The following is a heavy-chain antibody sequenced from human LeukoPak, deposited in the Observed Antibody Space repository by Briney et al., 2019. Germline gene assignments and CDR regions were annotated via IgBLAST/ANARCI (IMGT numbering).Heavy chain of an antibody. CDR1: GFTFSSYA. J-gene: IGHJ4*02. D-gene: IGHD6-19*01. CDR2: ISGSGGST. V-gene: IGHV3-23*01. CDR3: AKDDAARIAVAGTGFDY. Sequence: GGSLRLSCAASGFTFSSYAMSWVRQAPGKGLEWVSAISGSGGSTYYADSVKGRFTISRDNSKNTLYLQVNSLRAEDTAVYYCAKDDAARIAVAGTGFDYWGQGTLVTVSS.